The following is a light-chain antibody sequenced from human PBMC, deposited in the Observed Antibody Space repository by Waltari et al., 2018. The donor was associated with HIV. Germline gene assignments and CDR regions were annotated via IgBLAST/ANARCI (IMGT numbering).Light chain of an antibody. CDR2: DVS. CDR1: SSDVGAYNY. J-gene: IGLJ3*02. V-gene: IGLV2-14*03. CDR3: SSKTTSSTWV. Sequence: QSALTQPASVSGSPGQSITISCTGTSSDVGAYNYVSWYQQHPGKAPKFMIYDVSERPSGVSQRFSGSKSGNTASLTISGLQAEDEADYYCSSKTTSSTWVFGGGTKLTVL.